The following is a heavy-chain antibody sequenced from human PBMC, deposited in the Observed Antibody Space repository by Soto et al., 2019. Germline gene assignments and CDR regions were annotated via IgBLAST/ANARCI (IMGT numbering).Heavy chain of an antibody. J-gene: IGHJ6*02. CDR3: AKDRRPNYYYGMDV. Sequence: QVQLVESGGGVVQPGRSLRLSCAASGFTFSSYGMHWVRQAPGKGLEWVAVISYDGSTKYYADSVKGRFTISRDNSKKTLYLPMTGLRAEDTAVYCCAKDRRPNYYYGMDVWGQGTTVTVSS. D-gene: IGHD6-25*01. CDR2: ISYDGSTK. CDR1: GFTFSSYG. V-gene: IGHV3-30*18.